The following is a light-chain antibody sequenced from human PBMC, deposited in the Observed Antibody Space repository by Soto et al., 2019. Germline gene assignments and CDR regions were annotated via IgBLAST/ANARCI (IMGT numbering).Light chain of an antibody. J-gene: IGKJ1*01. CDR3: QQYNNWPPWT. CDR2: GAS. Sequence: EIVMTQSPATLSVSPGERATLSCRASQSVSSSLAWYQQKPGQAPRLLFYGASTRATGVPARFSGSGSGTEFTLTISSLQSEDFAVYYCQQYNNWPPWTFGQGTEVEIK. CDR1: QSVSSS. V-gene: IGKV3-15*01.